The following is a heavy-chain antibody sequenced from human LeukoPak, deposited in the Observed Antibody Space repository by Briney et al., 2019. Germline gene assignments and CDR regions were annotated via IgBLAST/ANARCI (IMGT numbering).Heavy chain of an antibody. CDR1: GGSVSSGSYY. CDR3: ARKGGGSWYFDY. J-gene: IGHJ4*02. CDR2: IYHSGST. Sequence: SETLSLTCTVSGGSVSSGSYYWSWIRQPPGKGLEWIGSIYHSGSTYYNPSLKSRVAMSIDTSKNQFSLKLNSVTAADTAVYYCARKGGGSWYFDYWGQGTLVTVSS. V-gene: IGHV4-39*07. D-gene: IGHD6-13*01.